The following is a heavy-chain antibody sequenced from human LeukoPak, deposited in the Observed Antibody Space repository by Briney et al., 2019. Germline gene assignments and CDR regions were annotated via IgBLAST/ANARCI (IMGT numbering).Heavy chain of an antibody. CDR2: MHPNSGNK. V-gene: IGHV1-8*01. J-gene: IGHJ6*03. CDR3: ARGTRVPRGRGKYYYYYMDV. Sequence: GASVKVSCKASGYTFTSYDINWVPQATGQGLEGRGWMHPNSGNKGYAQKFQGRDTMSRNTSISTDYMELRSLRSEDTAVYYCARGTRVPRGRGKYYYYYMDVWGKGTTVTVSS. CDR1: GYTFTSYD. D-gene: IGHD1-26*01.